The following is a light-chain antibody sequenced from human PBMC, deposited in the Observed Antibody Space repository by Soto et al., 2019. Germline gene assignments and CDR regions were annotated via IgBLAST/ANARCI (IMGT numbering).Light chain of an antibody. CDR3: QHYNSYSEA. V-gene: IGKV1-6*01. CDR1: QGIGNA. CDR2: RAS. Sequence: AIQMTQSPSSLSASVGDRVTISCRASQGIGNALGWYQQKPGKAPKVLIYRASNLQSGVPPRFSGSGSGTEFTLTISSLQPDDFATYYCQHYNSYSEAFGQGTKVDIK. J-gene: IGKJ1*01.